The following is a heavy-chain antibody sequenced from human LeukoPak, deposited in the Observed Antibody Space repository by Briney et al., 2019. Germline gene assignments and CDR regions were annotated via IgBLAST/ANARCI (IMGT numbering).Heavy chain of an antibody. J-gene: IGHJ4*02. CDR1: GGSFSGYY. CDR3: ARLPYYYDSSGYPAFDC. Sequence: SETLSLTCAVYGGSFSGYYWSWIRQPPGKGLEWIGEINHSGSTNYNPSLKSRVTISVDTSKNQFSLKLSSVTAADTAVYYCARLPYYYDSSGYPAFDCWGQGTLVTVSS. V-gene: IGHV4-34*01. D-gene: IGHD3-22*01. CDR2: INHSGST.